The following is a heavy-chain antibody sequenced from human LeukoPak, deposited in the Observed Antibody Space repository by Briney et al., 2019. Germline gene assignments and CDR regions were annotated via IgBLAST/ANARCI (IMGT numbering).Heavy chain of an antibody. CDR2: IKQDGSRI. J-gene: IGHJ4*02. CDR3: ARDPGIAAAGTVGYFDF. CDR1: GFTFSSYW. Sequence: PGGSRRLSCAASGFTFSSYWMSWVRQAPGKGLEWVANIKQDGSRIHYVDSVKGRFTISRDNAKNSLYLQMNSLRAEDTAVYYCARDPGIAAAGTVGYFDFWGQGTLVTVSS. V-gene: IGHV3-7*01. D-gene: IGHD6-13*01.